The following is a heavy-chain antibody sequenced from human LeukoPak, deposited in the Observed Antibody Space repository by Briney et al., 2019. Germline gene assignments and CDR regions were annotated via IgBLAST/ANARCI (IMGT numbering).Heavy chain of an antibody. CDR3: ARYAASGPDCSSTSCLQHFDY. CDR2: IIPIFGTA. J-gene: IGHJ4*02. Sequence: ASVKVSCKASGYTFTSYAISWVRQAPGQGLEWMGGIIPIFGTANYAQKFQGRVTITADESTSTAYMELSSLRSEDTAVYYCARYAASGPDCSSTSCLQHFDYWGQGTLVTVSS. CDR1: GYTFTSYA. D-gene: IGHD2-2*01. V-gene: IGHV1-69*13.